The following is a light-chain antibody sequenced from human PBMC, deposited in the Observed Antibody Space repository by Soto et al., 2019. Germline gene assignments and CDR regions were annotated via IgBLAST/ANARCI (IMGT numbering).Light chain of an antibody. CDR3: QHYQSGHPIT. CDR1: QSISSW. V-gene: IGKV1-5*03. J-gene: IGKJ5*01. Sequence: DIQITQSPSTLSSSVLERFTITCRASQSISSWLAWYQQKPGKAPKLLIYKASSLESGVPSRFSGSGSGTEFTLTISRLEPEDFALYYCQHYQSGHPITFGQGTRLEIK. CDR2: KAS.